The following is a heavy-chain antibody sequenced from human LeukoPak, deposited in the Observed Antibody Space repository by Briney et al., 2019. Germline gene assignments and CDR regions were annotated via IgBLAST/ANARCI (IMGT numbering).Heavy chain of an antibody. V-gene: IGHV3-64*01. CDR3: ARGGEWLRFGDFDY. CDR1: GFTFSSYA. J-gene: IGHJ4*02. Sequence: PGGSLRLSCAASGFTFSSYAMHWVRQAPGKGLEYVSAISSNGGSTYYANSVKGRFTISRDNSKNTLYLQMGSLRAEDMAVYYCARGGEWLRFGDFDYWGQGTLVTVSS. D-gene: IGHD5-12*01. CDR2: ISSNGGST.